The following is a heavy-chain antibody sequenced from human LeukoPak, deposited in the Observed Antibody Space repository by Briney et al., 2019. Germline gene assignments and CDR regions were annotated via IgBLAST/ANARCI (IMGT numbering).Heavy chain of an antibody. D-gene: IGHD1-26*01. V-gene: IGHV1-46*01. Sequence: ASVKVSCTASGYTFTNYYIHWVRQAPGQGLEWMGMINPSGGSTNYAQKFQGRVTMTRDTSMSTVYMELSSLRSEDTAIYYCARGGTYYYYGMDVWGQGTTVIVSS. CDR1: GYTFTNYY. J-gene: IGHJ6*02. CDR2: INPSGGST. CDR3: ARGGTYYYYGMDV.